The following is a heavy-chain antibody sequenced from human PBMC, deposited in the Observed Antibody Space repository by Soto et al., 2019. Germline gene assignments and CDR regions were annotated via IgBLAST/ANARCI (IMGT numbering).Heavy chain of an antibody. Sequence: EVQLVESGGGLVQPGRSLRLSCAASGFRFADYTMHWVRQAPGKGLEWVSGLTWNSESIAYADSVKGRFTISRDNAKNSLYLQMNSLRAKDTAFYFCAKGAISGTLNWFDPWGQGTLVTVSS. CDR3: AKGAISGTLNWFDP. V-gene: IGHV3-9*01. CDR2: LTWNSESI. J-gene: IGHJ5*02. CDR1: GFRFADYT. D-gene: IGHD6-13*01.